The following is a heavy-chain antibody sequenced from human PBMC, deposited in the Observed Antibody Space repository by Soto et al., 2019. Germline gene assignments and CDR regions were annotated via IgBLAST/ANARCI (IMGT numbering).Heavy chain of an antibody. V-gene: IGHV1-69*12. J-gene: IGHJ6*02. CDR2: IIPIFGTA. CDR3: AREGGHCSGGSCYSRYYYGMDV. CDR1: GGTFSSYA. Sequence: QVQLVQSVAEVKKPGSSVKVSCKASGGTFSSYAISWVRQAPGQGLEWMGGIIPIFGTANYAQKFQGRVTITADESTSTAYMELSSLRSEDTAVYYCAREGGHCSGGSCYSRYYYGMDVWGQGTTVTVSS. D-gene: IGHD2-15*01.